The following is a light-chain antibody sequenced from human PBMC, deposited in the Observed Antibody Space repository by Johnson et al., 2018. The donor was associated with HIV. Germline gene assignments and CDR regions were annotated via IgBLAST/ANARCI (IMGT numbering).Light chain of an antibody. CDR2: DNN. V-gene: IGLV1-51*01. CDR1: SSNIGNNY. J-gene: IGLJ1*01. Sequence: QSVLTQPPSVSAAPGQKLTISCSGSSSNIGNNYVSWYQQLPGTAPKLLIYDNNKRPSGIPDRFSGSKSGTSATLCITRLQTGDEADYYCGTWDSSLRNGFFGTGTKVTVL. CDR3: GTWDSSLRNGF.